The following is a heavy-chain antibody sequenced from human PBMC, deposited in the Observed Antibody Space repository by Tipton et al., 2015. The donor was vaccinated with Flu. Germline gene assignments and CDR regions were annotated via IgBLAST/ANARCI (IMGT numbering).Heavy chain of an antibody. CDR1: GGSFSGYY. V-gene: IGHV4-34*01. D-gene: IGHD2-15*01. J-gene: IGHJ1*01. CDR2: INHSGST. Sequence: TLSLTCAVYGGSFSGYYWSWIRQPPGKGLEWIGEINHSGSTNYNPSLKSRVTISVDTSKNQFSLKLSSVTAADTAVYYCARGGLGYPFQHWGQGPLVTVSS. CDR3: ARGGLGYPFQH.